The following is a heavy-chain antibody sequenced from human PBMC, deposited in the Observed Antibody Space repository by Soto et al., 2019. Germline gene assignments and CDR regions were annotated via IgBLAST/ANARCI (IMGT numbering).Heavy chain of an antibody. Sequence: LSLTCTVSGGSISSGGYYWSWIRQHPGKSLEWIGYIYYSGSTYYNPSLKSRVTISVDTSKNQFSLKLSSVTAADTAVYYCARAFHGRYYDILTGYKYNWFDPWGQVTLITVS. CDR2: IYYSGST. V-gene: IGHV4-31*03. CDR3: ARAFHGRYYDILTGYKYNWFDP. J-gene: IGHJ5*02. D-gene: IGHD3-9*01. CDR1: GGSISSGGYY.